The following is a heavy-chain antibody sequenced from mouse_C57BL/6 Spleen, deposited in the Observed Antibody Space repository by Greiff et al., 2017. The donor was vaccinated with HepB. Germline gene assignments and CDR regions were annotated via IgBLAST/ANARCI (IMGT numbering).Heavy chain of an antibody. Sequence: VQLQQSGAELVKPGASVKISCKASGYAFSSYWMNWVKQRPGKGLEWIGQIYPGDGDTNYNGKFKGKATLTADKSSSTAYMQLSSLTSEDSAVYFCARGALGYYGSSYQGYAMDYWGQGTSVTVSS. J-gene: IGHJ4*01. CDR3: ARGALGYYGSSYQGYAMDY. V-gene: IGHV1-80*01. CDR2: IYPGDGDT. CDR1: GYAFSSYW. D-gene: IGHD1-1*01.